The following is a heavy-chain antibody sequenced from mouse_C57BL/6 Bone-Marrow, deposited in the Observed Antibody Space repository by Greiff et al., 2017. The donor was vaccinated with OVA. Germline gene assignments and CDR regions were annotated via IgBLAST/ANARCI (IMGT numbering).Heavy chain of an antibody. V-gene: IGHV14-4*01. J-gene: IGHJ2*01. CDR1: GFNIKDDY. D-gene: IGHD2-2*01. CDR3: TMMVTTNVDY. CDR2: LDPENGDT. Sequence: VQLQQSGAELVRPGASVKLSCTASGFNIKDDYMHWVKQRPEQGLEWIGWLDPENGDTEYASKFQGKATITADTSSNTAYLQLSSLTSEDTAVYYCTMMVTTNVDYWGQGTTLTVSS.